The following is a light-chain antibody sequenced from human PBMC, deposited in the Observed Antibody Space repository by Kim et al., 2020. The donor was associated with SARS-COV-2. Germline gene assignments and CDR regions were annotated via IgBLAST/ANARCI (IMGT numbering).Light chain of an antibody. J-gene: IGLJ2*01. CDR1: RLRSYY. V-gene: IGLV3-19*01. CDR3: NSRDSNDNVV. Sequence: VAMGQTARITCQGDRLRSYYATWYQQKPGQAPILVIYGKNNRPSGIPDRFSGSRSGNTASLTITGTQAGDEADYYCNSRDSNDNVVFGGGTKLTVL. CDR2: GKN.